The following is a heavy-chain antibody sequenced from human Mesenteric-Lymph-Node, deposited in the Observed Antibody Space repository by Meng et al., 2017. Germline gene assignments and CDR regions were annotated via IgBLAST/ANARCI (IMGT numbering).Heavy chain of an antibody. CDR3: ARINLPDQKYSSGWYPLDY. D-gene: IGHD6-19*01. J-gene: IGHJ4*02. CDR2: ISNTGSSI. V-gene: IGHV3-48*03. CDR1: GFTFSTYE. Sequence: GESLKISCAASGFTFSTYEMNWVRQAPGTGLDWVSYISNTGSSIYYADSVKGRFTISRDNAKNSLYLQMNILRAEDTAVYYCARINLPDQKYSSGWYPLDYWGQGTLVTVSS.